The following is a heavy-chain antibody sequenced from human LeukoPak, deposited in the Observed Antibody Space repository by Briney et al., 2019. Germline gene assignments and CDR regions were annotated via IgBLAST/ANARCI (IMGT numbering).Heavy chain of an antibody. CDR2: IYYSGST. J-gene: IGHJ4*02. V-gene: IGHV4-59*01. CDR1: GDSISSYY. D-gene: IGHD5-24*01. Sequence: SETLSLTCTVSGDSISSYYWSWIRQPPGKGLEWIGYIYYSGSTNYNPSFKSRVTISIDTSKNQFSLKLSSVTAADTAMYYCARTEWLQAFDYWGQGTLVIVSS. CDR3: ARTEWLQAFDY.